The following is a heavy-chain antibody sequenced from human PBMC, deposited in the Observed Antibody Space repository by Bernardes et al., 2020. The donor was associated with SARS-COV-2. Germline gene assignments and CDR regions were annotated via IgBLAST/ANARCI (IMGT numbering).Heavy chain of an antibody. Sequence: ASVKVSCKASGDTFTGHYIHWVRQAPGQGLEWMGWINPNSGGTNYAQKFQGRVTMTRDTSTSTVYMDLNRLTSDDTALYYCAGGKIGDSSWHLDLWGRSTRVTVSS. D-gene: IGHD2-21*02. J-gene: IGHJ2*01. CDR2: INPNSGGT. CDR1: GDTFTGHY. CDR3: AGGKIGDSSWHLDL. V-gene: IGHV1-2*02.